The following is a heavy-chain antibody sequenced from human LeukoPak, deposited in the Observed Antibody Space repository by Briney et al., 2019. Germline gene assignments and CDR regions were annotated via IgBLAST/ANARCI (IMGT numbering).Heavy chain of an antibody. CDR2: ISSSSSYI. CDR3: ARDSGNYPDYYYYMDV. D-gene: IGHD1-7*01. CDR1: GFTFSSNW. Sequence: GGSLRLSCAASGFTFSSNWMSWVRQAPGKGLEWVSSISSSSSYIYYADSVKGRFTISRDNAKNSLYLQMNSLRAEDTAVYYCARDSGNYPDYYYYMDVWGKGTTVTVSS. V-gene: IGHV3-21*01. J-gene: IGHJ6*03.